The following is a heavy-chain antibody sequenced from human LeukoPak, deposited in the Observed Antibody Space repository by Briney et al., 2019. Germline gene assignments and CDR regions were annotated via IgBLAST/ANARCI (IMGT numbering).Heavy chain of an antibody. V-gene: IGHV3-21*01. Sequence: PGGSLRLSCAASGFTFSDYSMNWVRQAPGKGLEWVSFISDSSNSIYYADSMKGRFTISRDNAKNSLYLQMNSLSAEDTAVYYCVREGDGSSSHWSPGWFDPWGQGTLVTVSS. J-gene: IGHJ5*02. D-gene: IGHD2-2*01. CDR1: GFTFSDYS. CDR3: VREGDGSSSHWSPGWFDP. CDR2: ISDSSNSI.